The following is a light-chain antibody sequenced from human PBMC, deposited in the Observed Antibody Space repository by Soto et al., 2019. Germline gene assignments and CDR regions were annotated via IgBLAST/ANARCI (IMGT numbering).Light chain of an antibody. V-gene: IGKV2-30*01. Sequence: VLTQSPLSVSVTVGQPASISCRTSRSLVFRDGNTYLHWFQQRPGQSPRRLIENVSTRDSGVPGRFTGSGSGTDFTLEISRVEAEDVGMYFCMHSIDWPWTFGQGTKVEIK. CDR2: NVS. J-gene: IGKJ1*01. CDR1: RSLVFRDGNTY. CDR3: MHSIDWPWT.